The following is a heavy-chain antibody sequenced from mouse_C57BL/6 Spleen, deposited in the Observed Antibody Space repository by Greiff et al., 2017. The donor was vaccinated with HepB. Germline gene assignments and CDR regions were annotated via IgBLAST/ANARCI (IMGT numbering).Heavy chain of an antibody. CDR2: ISSGGSYP. CDR1: GFTFSSYG. J-gene: IGHJ2*01. CDR3: ARQEITTVGAPFDY. V-gene: IGHV5-6*01. Sequence: EVMLVESGGDLVKPGGSLKLSCAASGFTFSSYGMSWVRQTPDKRLEWVATISSGGSYPYYPDSVKGRFTISRDNAKNTLYLQMSSLKSEDTAMYDCARQEITTVGAPFDYWGQGTTLTVSS. D-gene: IGHD1-1*01.